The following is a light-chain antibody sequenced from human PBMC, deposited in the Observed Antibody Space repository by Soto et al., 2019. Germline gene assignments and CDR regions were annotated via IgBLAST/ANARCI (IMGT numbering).Light chain of an antibody. CDR1: NIGRKS. Sequence: SYELTQPPSVSVAPGKTARITCGGNNIGRKSVHWCQQKPGQAPVLVIYYDSDRPSGIPERFSGSNSGNTATLTISRVEAGDEADYYCQMWDSSSDHVVFGGGTKLTVL. V-gene: IGLV3-21*04. CDR3: QMWDSSSDHVV. CDR2: YDS. J-gene: IGLJ2*01.